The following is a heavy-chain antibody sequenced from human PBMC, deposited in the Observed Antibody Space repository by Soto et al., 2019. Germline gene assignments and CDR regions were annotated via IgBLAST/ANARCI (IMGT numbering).Heavy chain of an antibody. CDR3: ARVVLELSFFDY. J-gene: IGHJ4*02. D-gene: IGHD3-3*01. V-gene: IGHV4-39*01. CDR2: IYYSGST. CDR1: GGSISSSSYY. Sequence: SETLSLTCTVSGGSISSSSYYWGWIRQPPGKGLEWIGSIYYSGSTYYNPSLKSRVTISVDTSKNQFSLKLSSVTAADTAVYYCARVVLELSFFDYWGQGTLVTVSS.